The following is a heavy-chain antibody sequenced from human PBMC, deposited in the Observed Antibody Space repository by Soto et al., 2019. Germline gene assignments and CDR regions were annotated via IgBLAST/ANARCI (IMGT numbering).Heavy chain of an antibody. Sequence: ELQLVESGGGLVQPGGSLRLSCAASGFTFSSYSMNWVRQAPGKGLEWVSYISSSSSTIYYADSVKGRFTISRDNAKNSLYLQMNSLRAEDTAVYYCARVRPVAYCGGDCYSVWGQGTLVTVSS. J-gene: IGHJ4*02. D-gene: IGHD2-21*01. V-gene: IGHV3-48*01. CDR3: ARVRPVAYCGGDCYSV. CDR1: GFTFSSYS. CDR2: ISSSSSTI.